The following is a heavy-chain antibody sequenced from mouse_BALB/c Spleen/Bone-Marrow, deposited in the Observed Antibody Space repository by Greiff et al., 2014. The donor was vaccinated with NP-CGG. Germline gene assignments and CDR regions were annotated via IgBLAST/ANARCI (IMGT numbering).Heavy chain of an antibody. CDR1: GYTLTEYT. CDR3: ARRGWYYFDY. V-gene: IGHV1-18*01. CDR2: INPDKGGT. J-gene: IGHJ2*01. Sequence: VQLQQPGPDLVKPGASVKISCKTSGYTLTEYTMHWVKQSHGKSLEWIGSINPDKGGTTYNQKFKGKATLTIDKSSTTAYMELRSLASEDSAVFCCARRGWYYFDYWGQGTTLTVSS. D-gene: IGHD3-3*01.